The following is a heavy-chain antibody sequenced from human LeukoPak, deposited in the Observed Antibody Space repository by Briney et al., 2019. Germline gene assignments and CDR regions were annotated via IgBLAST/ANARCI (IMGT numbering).Heavy chain of an antibody. V-gene: IGHV1-2*02. D-gene: IGHD2-21*01. CDR1: GCTFRSYA. J-gene: IGHJ4*02. Sequence: ASVKVSCKASGCTFRSYAISWVRQAPGQGLEWMGWINPNSDGTNYAQKFQGRVTMTRDTSISTAYMELSRLRSDDTAVYYCAREVFGDCWYSDFWGQGTLVTVSS. CDR3: AREVFGDCWYSDF. CDR2: INPNSDGT.